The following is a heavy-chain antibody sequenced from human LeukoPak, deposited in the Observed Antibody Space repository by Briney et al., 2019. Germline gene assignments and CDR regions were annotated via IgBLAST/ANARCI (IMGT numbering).Heavy chain of an antibody. CDR3: ARHGVIITMIVVVNSGFYDY. Sequence: GASVKVSFNASGYTFTSSGISWVRQAPGQGLEWMGWISAYNGNTNYAQKLQGRVTMTTDTSTSTAYMEMRSLRSDDTAVYYCARHGVIITMIVVVNSGFYDYWGQGTLVTVSS. D-gene: IGHD3-22*01. CDR2: ISAYNGNT. CDR1: GYTFTSSG. V-gene: IGHV1-18*01. J-gene: IGHJ4*02.